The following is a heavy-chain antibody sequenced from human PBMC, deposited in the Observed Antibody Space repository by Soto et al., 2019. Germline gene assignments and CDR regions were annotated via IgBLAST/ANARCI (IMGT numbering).Heavy chain of an antibody. D-gene: IGHD4-17*01. CDR3: ARAVTTSNNWFDP. Sequence: LRLSCAASGFTFSSYSMNWVRQAPGKGLEWVSSISSSSSYIYYADSVKGRFTISRDNAKNSLYLQMNSLRAEDTAVYYCARAVTTSNNWFDPWGQGTLVTVSS. V-gene: IGHV3-21*01. J-gene: IGHJ5*02. CDR1: GFTFSSYS. CDR2: ISSSSSYI.